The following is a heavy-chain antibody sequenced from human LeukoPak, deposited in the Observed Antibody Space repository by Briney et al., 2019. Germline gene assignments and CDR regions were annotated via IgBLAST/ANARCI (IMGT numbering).Heavy chain of an antibody. CDR3: GRLRIKMLREALRPFDP. Sequence: ASVKVSCKASGHTFTSYDVNWVRQAPGQGLEWMGWMNAYNGNTGYAQNFQGRVTITTNSSTSTAYMELSSLRSEDTAVDYCGRLRIKMLREALRPFDPWGEGTLVTVSS. J-gene: IGHJ5*02. CDR2: MNAYNGNT. CDR1: GHTFTSYD. V-gene: IGHV1-8*03. D-gene: IGHD3-10*01.